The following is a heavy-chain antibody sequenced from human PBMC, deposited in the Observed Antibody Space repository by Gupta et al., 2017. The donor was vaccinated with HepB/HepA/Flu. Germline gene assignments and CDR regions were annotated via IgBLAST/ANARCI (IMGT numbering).Heavy chain of an antibody. CDR3: YDLGGGWYDP. CDR1: GSTFNHYA. D-gene: IGHD3-3*01. V-gene: IGHV3-23*01. J-gene: IGHJ5*02. Sequence: EVQLLESGGGLVQPGGSLRLPCAASGSTFNHYAMSWVRQAPGQGLEWFSTVNGDGRTTYYADSVRGRFTISRDNSKNTVFLQMNSLRVEDTAVYYCYDLGGGWYDPWGQGTLVTVSS. CDR2: VNGDGRTT.